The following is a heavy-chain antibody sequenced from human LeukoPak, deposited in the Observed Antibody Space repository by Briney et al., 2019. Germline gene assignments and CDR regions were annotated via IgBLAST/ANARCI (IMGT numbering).Heavy chain of an antibody. V-gene: IGHV3-23*01. CDR2: ISGSGGST. CDR3: ANGNVVVVAAPPTDY. J-gene: IGHJ4*02. D-gene: IGHD2-15*01. CDR1: GFTFSSYA. Sequence: PGGSLRLSCAASGFTFSSYAMSWVRQAPGKGLEWVSAISGSGGSTYYADSVKGRFTISRDNSKNTLYLQMNSLRAEDTAVYYCANGNVVVVAAPPTDYWGQGTLVTVSS.